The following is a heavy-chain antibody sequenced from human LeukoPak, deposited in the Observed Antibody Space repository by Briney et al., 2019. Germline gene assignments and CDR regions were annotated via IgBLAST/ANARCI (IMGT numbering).Heavy chain of an antibody. D-gene: IGHD3-22*01. CDR2: ISSSSSYI. J-gene: IGHJ4*02. V-gene: IGHV3-21*01. CDR1: GFTFSSYS. Sequence: GGSLRLSCAASGFTFSSYSMNWVRQAPGKRLEWVSSISSSSSYIYYADSVKGRFTISRDNAKNSLYLQMNSLRAEDTAVYYCARVAWDYYDSSSYNTGNHFDYWGQGTLVTVSS. CDR3: ARVAWDYYDSSSYNTGNHFDY.